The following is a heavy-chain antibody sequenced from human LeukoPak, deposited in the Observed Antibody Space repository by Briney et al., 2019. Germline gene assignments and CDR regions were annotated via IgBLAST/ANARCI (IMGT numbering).Heavy chain of an antibody. V-gene: IGHV3-21*01. CDR2: INSGNNYI. CDR3: ARGRKYTSGYRVTELGSGYSDY. Sequence: GGSLRLSCVASGFTFSDYTMHWVRQAPGKALEWVSSINSGNNYIYYADSVKGRFTISRDNSKNTLYLQMNSLRAEDTAVYYCARGRKYTSGYRVTELGSGYSDYWGQGTLVTVSS. D-gene: IGHD5-18*01. J-gene: IGHJ4*02. CDR1: GFTFSDYT.